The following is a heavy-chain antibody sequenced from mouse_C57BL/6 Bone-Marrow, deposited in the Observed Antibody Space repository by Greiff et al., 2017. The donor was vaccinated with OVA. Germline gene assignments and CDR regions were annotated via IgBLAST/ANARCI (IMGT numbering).Heavy chain of an antibody. J-gene: IGHJ3*01. V-gene: IGHV1-81*01. CDR3: AMGGNYLSWFAY. CDR1: GYTFTSYG. CDR2: IYTRSGNT. D-gene: IGHD2-1*01. Sequence: QVQLQQSGAELARPGASVKLSCKASGYTFTSYGISWVKQRTGQGLEWIGEIYTRSGNTYYNEKFKGKATLTADKSSSTAYMELRSLTSEDSADYFCAMGGNYLSWFAYWGKGTLVTVSA.